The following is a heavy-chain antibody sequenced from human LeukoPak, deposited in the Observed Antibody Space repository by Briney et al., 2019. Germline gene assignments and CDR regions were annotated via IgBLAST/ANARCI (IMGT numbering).Heavy chain of an antibody. J-gene: IGHJ3*02. D-gene: IGHD3-3*01. V-gene: IGHV1-69*04. CDR1: GGTFSSYA. Sequence: SVKVSCKASGGTFSSYAISWVRQAPGQGLEWMGRIIPILGIANYAQKFQGRVTITADKSTSTAYMELSSLRSEDTAVYYCARDFPRLIFGVVIELDAFDIWGQGTMVTVSS. CDR2: IIPILGIA. CDR3: ARDFPRLIFGVVIELDAFDI.